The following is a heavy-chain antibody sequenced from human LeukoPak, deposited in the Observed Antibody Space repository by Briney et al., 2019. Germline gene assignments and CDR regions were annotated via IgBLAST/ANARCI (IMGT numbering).Heavy chain of an antibody. Sequence: GASVKVSCKASGYTFTSYYMHRVRQAPGQGLEWMGIINPSGGSTSYAQKFQGRVTMTRDTSTSTAYMELRSLRSDDTAVYYCARDRRILTGPDYWGQGTLVTVSS. D-gene: IGHD3-9*01. J-gene: IGHJ4*02. CDR1: GYTFTSYY. CDR3: ARDRRILTGPDY. CDR2: INPSGGST. V-gene: IGHV1-46*01.